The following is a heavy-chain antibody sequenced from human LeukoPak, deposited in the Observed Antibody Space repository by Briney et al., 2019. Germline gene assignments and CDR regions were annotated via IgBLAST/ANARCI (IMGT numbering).Heavy chain of an antibody. Sequence: PGGSLRLSCAASGLTFSSYSMNWVRQAPGKGLEWVSSISSSSSYIYYADSVKGRFTISRDNAKNSLYLQMNSLRAEDTAVYYCAGEYSSGWYGMDVWGQGTTVTVSS. CDR1: GLTFSSYS. V-gene: IGHV3-21*01. D-gene: IGHD6-19*01. CDR3: AGEYSSGWYGMDV. CDR2: ISSSSSYI. J-gene: IGHJ6*02.